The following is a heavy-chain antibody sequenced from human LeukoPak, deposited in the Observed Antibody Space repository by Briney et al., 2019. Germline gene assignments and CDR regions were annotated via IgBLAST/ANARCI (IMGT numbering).Heavy chain of an antibody. J-gene: IGHJ4*02. CDR1: GNTLSKLS. Sequence: ASVKVSCKVSGNTLSKLSMQWVRQAPEKGLEWLGGFDPAGGETIYAEKFQGRVIMTEDTSTDTAFMELSGLKSEDTGTYYCATFSPYDFWSQGTLIIVSS. CDR3: ATFSPYDF. CDR2: FDPAGGET. V-gene: IGHV1-24*01.